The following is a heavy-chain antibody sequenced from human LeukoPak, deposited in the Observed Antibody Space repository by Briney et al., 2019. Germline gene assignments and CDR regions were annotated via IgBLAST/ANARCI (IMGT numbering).Heavy chain of an antibody. CDR2: IYYSGST. J-gene: IGHJ4*02. Sequence: SETLSLTCTVSGGSLRSYYWSWIRQSPGKGLEWIGYIYYSGSTNYNPSLRSRVTISVDTSKNQFSLKLSSVTAADTAVYYCARGVVIAPQTFDYWGQGTLVTVSS. CDR1: GGSLRSYY. CDR3: ARGVVIAPQTFDY. D-gene: IGHD2-21*01. V-gene: IGHV4-59*01.